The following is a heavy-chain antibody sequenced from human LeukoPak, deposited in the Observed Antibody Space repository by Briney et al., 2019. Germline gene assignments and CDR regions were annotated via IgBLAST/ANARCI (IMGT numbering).Heavy chain of an antibody. CDR2: IYNGGST. CDR3: AKAPYYYDSSGHDY. J-gene: IGHJ4*02. Sequence: GGSLRLSCAASGFTVSSNYMSWVRQAPGKGLEWVSVIYNGGSTYYADSVKGRFTISRHNSKNTLYLQMNSLRAEDTAVYYCAKAPYYYDSSGHDYWGQGTLVTVSS. D-gene: IGHD3-22*01. CDR1: GFTVSSNY. V-gene: IGHV3-53*01.